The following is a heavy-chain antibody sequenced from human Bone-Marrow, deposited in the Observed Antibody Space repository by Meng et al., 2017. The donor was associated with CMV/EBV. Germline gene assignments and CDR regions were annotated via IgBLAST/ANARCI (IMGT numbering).Heavy chain of an antibody. CDR2: INPNSGGT. Sequence: ASVKVSCKASGYTFTGYYMHWVRQAPGQGLEWMGWINPNSGGTNYAQKFQGRVTITTDESTSTAYMELSSLRSEDTAVYYCAREGQYYYDSSGSFDYWGQGTLVTVSS. D-gene: IGHD3-22*01. CDR1: GYTFTGYY. J-gene: IGHJ4*02. CDR3: AREGQYYYDSSGSFDY. V-gene: IGHV1-2*02.